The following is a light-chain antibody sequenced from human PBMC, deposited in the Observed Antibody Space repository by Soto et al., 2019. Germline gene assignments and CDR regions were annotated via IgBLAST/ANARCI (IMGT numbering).Light chain of an antibody. CDR3: QQGYTTPGT. Sequence: DIQMTQSPSSLSASVGDRVTITCRASQSISAHLNWYQQKPGKAPKVLIYAATNLESGVPSRFSGSGSGTEFTLTISSLQPEDFATYYCQQGYTTPGTFGQGTKVE. J-gene: IGKJ1*01. CDR2: AAT. CDR1: QSISAH. V-gene: IGKV1-39*01.